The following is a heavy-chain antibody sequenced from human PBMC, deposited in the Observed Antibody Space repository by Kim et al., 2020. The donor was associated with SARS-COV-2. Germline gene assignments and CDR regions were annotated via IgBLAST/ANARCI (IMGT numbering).Heavy chain of an antibody. CDR1: GGSVSSGSYY. J-gene: IGHJ5*02. V-gene: IGHV4-61*01. CDR2: IYYSGST. D-gene: IGHD3-10*01. Sequence: SETLSLTCTVSGGSVSSGSYYWSWIRQPPGKGLEWIGYIYYSGSTNYNPSLKSRVTISVDTSKNQFSLKLSSVTAADTAVYYCASRQILWFGELPMGFDPWGQGTLVTVSS. CDR3: ASRQILWFGELPMGFDP.